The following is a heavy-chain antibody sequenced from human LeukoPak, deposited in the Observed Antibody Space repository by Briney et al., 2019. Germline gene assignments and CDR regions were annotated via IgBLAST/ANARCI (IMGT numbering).Heavy chain of an antibody. CDR3: ASGSPAGDY. Sequence: GGSLRLSCVASGFTVSSTYMNWVRQAPGKGLEWVSSISSSKSYIFYADSVKGRFTISRDNAKNSLYLEMTSLRAEDTAVYYCASGSPAGDYWGQGTLVTVSS. D-gene: IGHD1-26*01. CDR2: ISSSKSYI. J-gene: IGHJ4*02. V-gene: IGHV3-21*01. CDR1: GFTVSSTY.